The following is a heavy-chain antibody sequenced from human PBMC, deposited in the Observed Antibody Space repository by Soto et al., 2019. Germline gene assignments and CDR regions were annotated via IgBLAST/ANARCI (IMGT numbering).Heavy chain of an antibody. CDR1: GFTFSSYA. CDR2: ISGNSDAI. D-gene: IGHD2-8*01. V-gene: IGHV3-23*01. Sequence: VGCVKRSCAASGFTFSSYALRWVPQAPGKGLEWVSSISGNSDAIFYADSVKGRFTISRDNSRTTLYLQMNSLRAEDMAIYYCARILYSSQRDGVDVWGQGTTVTVSS. CDR3: ARILYSSQRDGVDV. J-gene: IGHJ6*01.